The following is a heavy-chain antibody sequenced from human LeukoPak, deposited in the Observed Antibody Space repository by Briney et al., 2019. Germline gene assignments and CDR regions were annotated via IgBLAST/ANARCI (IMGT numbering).Heavy chain of an antibody. Sequence: GGSLRLSCAASGFTFDDYAMHWVRQAPGKGLEWVSGISWNSGSIGYADSVKGRFTISRDNAKNSLYLQMNSLRAEDTALYYCAKDTSEGYYYYMDVWGKGTTVTVSS. V-gene: IGHV3-9*01. D-gene: IGHD3-3*01. CDR3: AKDTSEGYYYYMDV. J-gene: IGHJ6*03. CDR1: GFTFDDYA. CDR2: ISWNSGSI.